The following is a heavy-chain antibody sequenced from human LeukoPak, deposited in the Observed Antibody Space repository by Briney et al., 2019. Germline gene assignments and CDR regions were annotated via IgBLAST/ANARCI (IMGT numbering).Heavy chain of an antibody. Sequence: SETLSLTCTVSGGSISSYYWSWIRQPPGKGLEWIGYIYYSGSTNYNPSLKSRVTISVDTSKNQFSLKLSSVTAADTAVYYCARSYRYGYFDLWGRGTLVTVSS. CDR1: GGSISSYY. CDR2: IYYSGST. D-gene: IGHD3-16*02. J-gene: IGHJ2*01. V-gene: IGHV4-59*01. CDR3: ARSYRYGYFDL.